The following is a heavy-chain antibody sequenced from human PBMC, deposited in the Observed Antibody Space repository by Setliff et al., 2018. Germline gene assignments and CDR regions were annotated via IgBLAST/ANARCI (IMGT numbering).Heavy chain of an antibody. CDR1: GFTFSNYA. J-gene: IGHJ6*02. V-gene: IGHV3-23*01. CDR3: AKALLSTAGSSYYGMDV. CDR2: ISGSGGST. D-gene: IGHD3-10*01. Sequence: GGSLRLSCAASGFTFSNYAMSWVRQAPGKGLEWVSAISGSGGSTYYADSVKGRFTISRDNSKNTLYLQMNSLRAEDTAVYYCAKALLSTAGSSYYGMDVWGQGTTVTVS.